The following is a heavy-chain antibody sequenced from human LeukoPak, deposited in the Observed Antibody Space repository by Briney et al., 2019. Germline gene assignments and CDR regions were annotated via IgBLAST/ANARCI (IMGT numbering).Heavy chain of an antibody. CDR3: ARDTVTRGSYYFDY. D-gene: IGHD4-17*01. CDR2: ISYDGSNK. J-gene: IGHJ4*02. Sequence: GGSLRLSCAASGFTVSTNYMSWVRQAPGKGLEWVAVISYDGSNKYYADSVKGRFTISRDNSKNTLYLQMNSLRAEDTAVYYCARDTVTRGSYYFDYWGQGTLVTVSS. CDR1: GFTVSTNY. V-gene: IGHV3-30-3*01.